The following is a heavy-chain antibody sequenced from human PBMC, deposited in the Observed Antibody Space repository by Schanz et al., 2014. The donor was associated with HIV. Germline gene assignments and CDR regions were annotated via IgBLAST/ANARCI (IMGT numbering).Heavy chain of an antibody. V-gene: IGHV1-2*02. CDR2: INPNSGGT. D-gene: IGHD6-13*01. J-gene: IGHJ6*02. CDR1: GYTFTSYV. CDR3: ASDLSVYSSSSSV. Sequence: QVQLVQSGAEMKKPGASVKVSCKASGYTFTSYVITWVRQAPGQGLEWMGWINPNSGGTNYAQKFQGRVTMTRDTSISTAYMELSRLRSDDTAVYYCASDLSVYSSSSSVWGQGTTVTVSS.